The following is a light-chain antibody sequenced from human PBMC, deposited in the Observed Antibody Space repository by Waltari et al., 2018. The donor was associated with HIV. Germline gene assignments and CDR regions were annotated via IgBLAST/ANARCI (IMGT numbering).Light chain of an antibody. Sequence: EIVLTQSPGTLSLSPGERATLSCRVSQSVSSSYLAWYQQKPGQAPRLLISGASSRATGIPERFSGSGSGTDFTLTISRLEPEDFALYFCQQYAYSPWTFGQGTKVEIK. CDR1: QSVSSSY. J-gene: IGKJ1*01. V-gene: IGKV3-20*01. CDR2: GAS. CDR3: QQYAYSPWT.